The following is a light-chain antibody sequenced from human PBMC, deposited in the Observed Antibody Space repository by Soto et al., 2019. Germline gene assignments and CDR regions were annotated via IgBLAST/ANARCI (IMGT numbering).Light chain of an antibody. CDR1: QSISTY. CDR2: KAS. Sequence: DIQVYKSPSTLSAYVGDRVTITCRASQSISTYLNWYQHKPGKAPKVLIYKASTLKSGVPSRFSGSGSGTEFTLTISSLQPDDFATYYCQHYNSYSEPFCQGTNVDVK. CDR3: QHYNSYSEP. V-gene: IGKV1-5*03. J-gene: IGKJ1*01.